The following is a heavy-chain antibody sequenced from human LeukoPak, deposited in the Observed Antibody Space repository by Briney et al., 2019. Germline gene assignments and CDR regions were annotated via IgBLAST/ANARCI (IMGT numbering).Heavy chain of an antibody. CDR1: GFTFSSYT. CDR3: AREIVSSNSFDN. J-gene: IGHJ4*02. Sequence: GGSLRLSCAASGFTFSSYTLNWVRQTPGKGLEWVTSISSAGGYIYYADSVKGRFTISRDNAKNSLYLQMNSLRAVDTAVYYCAREIVSSNSFDNWGQGTLVTVSS. D-gene: IGHD2-2*01. CDR2: ISSAGGYI. V-gene: IGHV3-21*01.